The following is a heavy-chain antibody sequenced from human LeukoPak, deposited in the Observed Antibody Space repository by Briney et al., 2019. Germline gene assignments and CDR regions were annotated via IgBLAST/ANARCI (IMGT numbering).Heavy chain of an antibody. CDR2: IYVAGNT. CDR1: GFTVSSKY. J-gene: IGHJ4*02. Sequence: GGSLRLSCAASGFTVSSKYMSWVRQAPGKGLEWVSVIYVAGNTYHADSVKGRFTISRDNSKNTLYLQMNSLRAEDTAVYYCAKEKHYYDSSGPLDYWGQGTLVTVSS. V-gene: IGHV3-53*05. D-gene: IGHD3-22*01. CDR3: AKEKHYYDSSGPLDY.